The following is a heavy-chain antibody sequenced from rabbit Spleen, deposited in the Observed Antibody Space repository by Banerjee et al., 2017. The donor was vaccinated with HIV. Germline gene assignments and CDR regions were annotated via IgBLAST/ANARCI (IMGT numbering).Heavy chain of an antibody. CDR3: ARYGYYPTGDTFDL. J-gene: IGHJ4*01. Sequence: QEQLEESGGGLVKPEGSLTLTCKASGFSFNDRDVMCWVRQAPGKGLEWIACINTGNSGRPWYASWANGRFTISKTSSTTVSLQMTSLTAADTATYFCARYGYYPTGDTFDLWGQGTLVTVS. V-gene: IGHV1S45*01. CDR2: INTGNSGRP. D-gene: IGHD4-1*01. CDR1: GFSFNDRDV.